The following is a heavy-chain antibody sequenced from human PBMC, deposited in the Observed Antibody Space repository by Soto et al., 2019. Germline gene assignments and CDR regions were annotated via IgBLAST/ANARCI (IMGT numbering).Heavy chain of an antibody. V-gene: IGHV3-48*03. J-gene: IGHJ4*02. D-gene: IGHD6-6*01. CDR2: IPSSGGTI. CDR1: GFTFRNYE. Sequence: SLRLSCSASGFTFRNYEMNWVRQAPGKGLEWVSYIPSSGGTIHYADSVKGRFTISRDNAKNSLYLQMNSLRAEDTAVYYCAAPEARPDLDYWGQGTLVTVSS. CDR3: AAPEARPDLDY.